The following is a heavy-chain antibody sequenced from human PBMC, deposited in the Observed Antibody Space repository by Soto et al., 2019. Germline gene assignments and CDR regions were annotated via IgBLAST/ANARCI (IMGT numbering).Heavy chain of an antibody. D-gene: IGHD6-13*01. CDR2: ISGSGGST. CDR3: AKDSSSWYIGFPVWFDP. CDR1: GFTFSSYA. V-gene: IGHV3-23*01. J-gene: IGHJ5*02. Sequence: QPGGSLRLSCAASGFTFSSYAMSWVRQAPGKGLEWVSAISGSGGSTYYADSVKGRFTISRDNSKNTLYLQMNSLRAEDTAVYYCAKDSSSWYIGFPVWFDPWGQGTLVTVSS.